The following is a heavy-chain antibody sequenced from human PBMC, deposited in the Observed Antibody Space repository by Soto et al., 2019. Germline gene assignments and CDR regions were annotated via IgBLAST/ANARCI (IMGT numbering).Heavy chain of an antibody. CDR2: IYSGGST. CDR1: GFTVSSNY. CDR3: ARDPYSYCSGGSCYWSWVDY. V-gene: IGHV3-53*05. D-gene: IGHD2-15*01. J-gene: IGHJ4*02. Sequence: GGSLRLSCAASGFTVSSNYMSWVRQAPGKGLEWVSVIYSGGSTYYADSVKGRFTISRDNSKNTLYLQMNSLRAEDTAVYYCARDPYSYCSGGSCYWSWVDYWGQGTLVTVSS.